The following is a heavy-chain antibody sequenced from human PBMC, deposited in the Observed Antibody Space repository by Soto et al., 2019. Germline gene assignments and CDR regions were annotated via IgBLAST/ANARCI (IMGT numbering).Heavy chain of an antibody. Sequence: EVQLVESGGGLVQPGGSLRLSCAASGFTFSSYWMNWVRQAPGKGLEWVANIKQDGTEEHYVDSVKDRFTIFRDNAKSSLHLQLNSLRADDTAVYYCAGGTGWFIVDWGQGTLVTVSS. J-gene: IGHJ4*02. CDR2: IKQDGTEE. CDR3: AGGTGWFIVD. V-gene: IGHV3-7*02. D-gene: IGHD6-19*01. CDR1: GFTFSSYW.